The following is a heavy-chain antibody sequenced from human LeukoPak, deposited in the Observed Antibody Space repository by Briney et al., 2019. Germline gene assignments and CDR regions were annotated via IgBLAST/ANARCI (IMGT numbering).Heavy chain of an antibody. V-gene: IGHV4-4*07. CDR2: IYTSGST. CDR1: GGSISSYY. Sequence: SETLSLTCTVSGGSISSYYWSWIRQPAGKGLEWIGRIYTSGSTNYNPSLKSRVTMSVDTSKNQFSLRLSSVTAADTAVYYCAREDIVVRGPYGMDVWGQGTTVTVSS. D-gene: IGHD2-15*01. J-gene: IGHJ6*02. CDR3: AREDIVVRGPYGMDV.